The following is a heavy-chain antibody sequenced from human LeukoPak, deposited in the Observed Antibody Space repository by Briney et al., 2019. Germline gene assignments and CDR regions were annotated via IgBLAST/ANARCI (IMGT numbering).Heavy chain of an antibody. CDR1: GGSISSSDYY. CDR2: IYSSGST. D-gene: IGHD2-2*01. V-gene: IGHV4-30-4*01. Sequence: SQTLSLTCTVSGGSISSSDYYWSWIRQPPGKGLEWIGYIYSSGSTYYNPSLKSRITISVDTPKNQFSLKLSSVTAADTAVYHCATAFHCSSTSCYLGWFDPWGQGTLVTVSS. J-gene: IGHJ5*02. CDR3: ATAFHCSSTSCYLGWFDP.